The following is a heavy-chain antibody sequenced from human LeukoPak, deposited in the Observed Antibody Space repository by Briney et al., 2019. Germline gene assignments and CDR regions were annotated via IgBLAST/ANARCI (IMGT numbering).Heavy chain of an antibody. CDR1: GSTVNSNL. CDR2: TFTGGRT. D-gene: IGHD3-22*01. V-gene: IGHV3-53*01. J-gene: IGHJ4*02. Sequence: GGSLTPSCPASGSTVNSNLMNWVRQPPGKGLDWVSVTFTGGRTYDADSVKGRFTISRDNSKNTLYLQMSSLTAEDTAVYYWASGNSGYFYADYWGQGALVTVSS. CDR3: ASGNSGYFYADY.